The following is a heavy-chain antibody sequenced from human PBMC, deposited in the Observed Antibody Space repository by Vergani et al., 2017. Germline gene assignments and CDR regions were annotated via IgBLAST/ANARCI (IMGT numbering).Heavy chain of an antibody. CDR1: GYTFTSYY. CDR3: ARYGRWLQGGWFDP. V-gene: IGHV1-69*09. Sequence: QVQLVQSGAEVKKPGASVKVSCKASGYTFTSYYMHWVRQAPGQGLEWMGRIIPILGIANYAQKFQGRVTITADKSTSTAYMELSSLRSEDTAVYYCARYGRWLQGGWFDPWGQGTLVTVSS. CDR2: IIPILGIA. J-gene: IGHJ5*02. D-gene: IGHD5-24*01.